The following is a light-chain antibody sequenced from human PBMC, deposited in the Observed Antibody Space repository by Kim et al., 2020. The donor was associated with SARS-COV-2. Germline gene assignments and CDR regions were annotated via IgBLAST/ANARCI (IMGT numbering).Light chain of an antibody. J-gene: IGLJ3*02. V-gene: IGLV3-21*04. CDR3: QLWDSSSDHRV. CDR2: YDS. Sequence: APGKPAGMICGGINSGSNSVHRYQQKPGQAPVLVIYYDSDRPSGIPERFSGSNSGNTASLTISRVEAGDEADYYCQLWDSSSDHRVFGGGTQLTVL. CDR1: NSGSNS.